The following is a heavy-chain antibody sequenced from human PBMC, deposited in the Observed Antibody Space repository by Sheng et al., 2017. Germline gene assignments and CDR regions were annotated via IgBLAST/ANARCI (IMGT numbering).Heavy chain of an antibody. CDR2: INHSGST. D-gene: IGHD6-13*01. Sequence: QVQLQQWGAGLLKPSETLSLTCAVYGGSFSGYYWSWIRQPPGKGLEWIGEINHSGSTNYNPSLKSRVTISVDTSKNQFSLKLSSVTAADTAVYYCARAVVYQGGSSWYNIWGQGTMVTVSS. V-gene: IGHV4-34*01. J-gene: IGHJ3*02. CDR3: ARAVVYQGGSSWYNI. CDR1: GGSFSGYY.